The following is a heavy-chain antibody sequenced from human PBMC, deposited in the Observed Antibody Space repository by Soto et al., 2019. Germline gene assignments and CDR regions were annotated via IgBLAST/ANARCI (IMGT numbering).Heavy chain of an antibody. CDR3: VREIASRL. J-gene: IGHJ6*04. D-gene: IGHD3-22*01. CDR1: GFTFSSYW. V-gene: IGHV3-7*01. CDR2: IKPDGSEE. Sequence: EVQLVESGGGLVQPGGSLRLSCAASGFTFSSYWMTWARQAPGKALEWVANIKPDGSEESYVDSVKGRFIVSRDNAENSLYLQMNSLRAEDTAIYYCVREIASRLWGKGTAVTVSS.